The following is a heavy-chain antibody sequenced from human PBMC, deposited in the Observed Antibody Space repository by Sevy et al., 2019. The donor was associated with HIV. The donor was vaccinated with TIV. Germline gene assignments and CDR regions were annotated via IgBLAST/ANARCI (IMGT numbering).Heavy chain of an antibody. Sequence: GGSLRLSCTASGFTFSDYYMSWIRQAPGKGLEWVSYISTSSSYTSYPDSVKGQFTISRDNAKNSLYLQMNSLRVEDTAVYYCARVRYNYGQKYFDCWGQGTLVTVSS. V-gene: IGHV3-11*06. CDR1: GFTFSDYY. J-gene: IGHJ4*02. CDR2: ISTSSSYT. CDR3: ARVRYNYGQKYFDC. D-gene: IGHD5-18*01.